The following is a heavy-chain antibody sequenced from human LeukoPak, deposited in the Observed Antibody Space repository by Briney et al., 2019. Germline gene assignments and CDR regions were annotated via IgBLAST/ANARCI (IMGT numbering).Heavy chain of an antibody. CDR1: GFPFGSYG. D-gene: IGHD6-13*01. CDR2: ISYDGANK. CDR3: AKDSSSSNPYFGLDV. V-gene: IGHV3-30*18. Sequence: GGSLRLSCAASGFPFGSYGMHWVRQTLGKGLEWVAVISYDGANKYYADSVKGRFTISRDNSKNTLYLQMNSLRGDDTGMYFCAKDSSSSNPYFGLDVWGQGTTVTVSS. J-gene: IGHJ6*02.